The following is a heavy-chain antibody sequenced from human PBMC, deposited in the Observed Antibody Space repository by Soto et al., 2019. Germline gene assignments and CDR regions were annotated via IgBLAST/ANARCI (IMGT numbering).Heavy chain of an antibody. CDR1: GYTFTSYA. D-gene: IGHD3-3*01. CDR3: ARCPTPTYDFWSVYYYYGMDV. J-gene: IGHJ6*02. CDR2: INAGNGNT. Sequence: ASVKVSCKASGYTFTSYAMHWVRQAPGQRLEWMGWINAGNGNTKYSQKFQGRVTITRGTSASTAYMELSSLRSEDTAVYYCARCPTPTYDFWSVYYYYGMDVWGQGTRVTVSS. V-gene: IGHV1-3*01.